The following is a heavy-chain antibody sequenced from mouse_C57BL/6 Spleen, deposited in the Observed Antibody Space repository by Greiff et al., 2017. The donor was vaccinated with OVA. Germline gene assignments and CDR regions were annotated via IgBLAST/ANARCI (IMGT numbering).Heavy chain of an antibody. D-gene: IGHD1-1*01. V-gene: IGHV2-5*01. J-gene: IGHJ4*01. CDR1: GFSSTSYG. CDR3: AAFITTVGDYAMDY. CDR2: IWRGGST. Sequence: QVQLKQSGPGLVQPSQSLSITCTVSGFSSTSYGVHWVRQSPGKGLEWLGVIWRGGSTDYNAAFMSRLSITKDNSKSQVFFKMNSLQADDTAIYYCAAFITTVGDYAMDYWGQGTSVTVSS.